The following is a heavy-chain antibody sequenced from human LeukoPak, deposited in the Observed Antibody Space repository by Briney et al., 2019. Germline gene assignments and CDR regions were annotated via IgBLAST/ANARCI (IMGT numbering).Heavy chain of an antibody. V-gene: IGHV4-34*01. D-gene: IGHD2/OR15-2a*01. CDR2: INHSGST. Sequence: SETLSLTCAVYGGSFSGYYWSWIRQPPGKGLEWIGEINHSGSTNYNPSLKSRVTISVDTSKNPFSLKLSSVTAADTAVYYCATQILLCHYYWGQGTLVTVSS. CDR3: ATQILLCHYY. J-gene: IGHJ4*02. CDR1: GGSFSGYY.